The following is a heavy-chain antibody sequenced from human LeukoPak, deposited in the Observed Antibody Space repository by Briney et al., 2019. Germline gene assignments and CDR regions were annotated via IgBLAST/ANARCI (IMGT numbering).Heavy chain of an antibody. J-gene: IGHJ5*02. CDR3: ARGGTEFDP. CDR1: GFTFSNAW. Sequence: GGSLRLSCAASGFTFSNAWMSWVRQAPGKGLEWVSSISSSSSYIYYADSVKGRFTISRDNAKNSLYLQMNSLRAEDTAVYYCARGGTEFDPWGQGTLVTVSS. V-gene: IGHV3-21*01. CDR2: ISSSSSYI. D-gene: IGHD3-16*01.